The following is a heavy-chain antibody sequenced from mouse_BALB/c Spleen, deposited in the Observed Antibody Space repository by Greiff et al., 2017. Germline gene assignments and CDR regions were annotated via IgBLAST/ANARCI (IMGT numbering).Heavy chain of an antibody. Sequence: VKLQESGPELVRPGVSVKISCKGSGYTFTDYAMHWVKQSHAKSLEWIGVISTYSGNTNYNQKFKGKATMTVDKSSSTAYMELARLTSEDSAIYYCARRIYYDYDEGAWFAYWGQGTLVTVSA. J-gene: IGHJ3*01. CDR3: ARRIYYDYDEGAWFAY. D-gene: IGHD2-4*01. CDR1: GYTFTDYA. CDR2: ISTYSGNT. V-gene: IGHV1-67*01.